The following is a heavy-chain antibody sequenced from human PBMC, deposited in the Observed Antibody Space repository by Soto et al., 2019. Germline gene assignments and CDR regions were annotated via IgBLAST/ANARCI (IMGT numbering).Heavy chain of an antibody. Sequence: GSLRLSCAASGLTVSSNYMSWVRQAPDKGLEWVSVIYDDGDTYYADSVKGRFTVSRDNSKNTLYLQMNSLRPEDTAVYYCARSSDYYDSSGYYYWSPMDVWGQGTTVTVSS. D-gene: IGHD3-22*01. V-gene: IGHV3-66*01. CDR1: GLTVSSNY. J-gene: IGHJ6*02. CDR3: ARSSDYYDSSGYYYWSPMDV. CDR2: IYDDGDT.